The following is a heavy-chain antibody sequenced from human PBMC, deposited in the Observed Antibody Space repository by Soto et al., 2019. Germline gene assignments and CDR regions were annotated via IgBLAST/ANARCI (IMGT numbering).Heavy chain of an antibody. J-gene: IGHJ6*02. Sequence: PSETLSLTCTVSGGSIKSDYYWAWVRQPPGGGLEWMGYEYYSGATDSDPSLEARVSFSVDTSKNQFFLNLTSVTVADTAVYYCARGRPNYFYYGLDVWDPGIPVTVSS. CDR1: GGSIKSDYY. V-gene: IGHV4-30-4*01. CDR3: ARGRPNYFYYGLDV. CDR2: EYYSGAT.